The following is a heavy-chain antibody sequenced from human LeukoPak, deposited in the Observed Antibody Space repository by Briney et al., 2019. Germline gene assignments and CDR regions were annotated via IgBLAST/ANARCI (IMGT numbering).Heavy chain of an antibody. CDR2: ISYDGSNK. D-gene: IGHD3-22*01. CDR1: GFTFSSYG. V-gene: IGHV3-30*18. Sequence: PGRSLRLSCAASGFTFSSYGMHWVRQAPGKGLEWVAVISYDGSNKYYADSVKGRFTISRDNPKNTLYLQMNSLRAEDTAVYYCAKEGLGYYYDYWGQGTLVTVSS. CDR3: AKEGLGYYYDY. J-gene: IGHJ4*02.